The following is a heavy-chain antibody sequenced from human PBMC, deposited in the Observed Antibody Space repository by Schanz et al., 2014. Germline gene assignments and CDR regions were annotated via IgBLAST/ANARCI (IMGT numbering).Heavy chain of an antibody. V-gene: IGHV3-23*01. CDR1: GFTFSSYA. J-gene: IGHJ4*02. CDR2: ISGSGGST. CDR3: ARPRFDYGEVDY. Sequence: EVQLLESGGGLVQPGGSLRLSCAASGFTFSSYAMSWVRQAPGKGLEWVSGISGSGGSTYYADSVKGRFTISRDNSKNTLYLRMSSLRAEDTAVYYCARPRFDYGEVDYWGQGTLVTVSS. D-gene: IGHD4-17*01.